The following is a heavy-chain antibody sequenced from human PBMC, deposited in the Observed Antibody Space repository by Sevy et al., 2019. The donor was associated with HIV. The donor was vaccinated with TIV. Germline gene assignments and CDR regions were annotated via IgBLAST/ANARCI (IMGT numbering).Heavy chain of an antibody. J-gene: IGHJ3*02. Sequence: SETLSLTCTVSGGSISSGDYYWSWIRRPPGKGLEWIGYIYYSGSTYYNPSLKSRVTISVDTSKNQFSLKLSSVTAADTAVYYCARVPLTYYYDSSGYFLSAFDIWGQGTMVTVSS. CDR3: ARVPLTYYYDSSGYFLSAFDI. D-gene: IGHD3-22*01. CDR1: GGSISSGDYY. V-gene: IGHV4-30-4*01. CDR2: IYYSGST.